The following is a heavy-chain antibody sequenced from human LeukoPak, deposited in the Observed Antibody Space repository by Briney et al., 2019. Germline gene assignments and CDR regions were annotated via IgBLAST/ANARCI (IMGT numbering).Heavy chain of an antibody. D-gene: IGHD1-26*01. CDR3: ARDPHGGSGSDPHDAFDI. CDR1: GFTFSSYW. V-gene: IGHV3-74*01. J-gene: IGHJ3*02. Sequence: GGSLRLSCAASGFTFSSYWTHWVRQAPGKGLVGVSRIKNDGRSPSYADSVKGRFTISSDNAKNTVYLQIDSLGAEDTAVYYCARDPHGGSGSDPHDAFDIWGQGTMVTVSS. CDR2: IKNDGRSP.